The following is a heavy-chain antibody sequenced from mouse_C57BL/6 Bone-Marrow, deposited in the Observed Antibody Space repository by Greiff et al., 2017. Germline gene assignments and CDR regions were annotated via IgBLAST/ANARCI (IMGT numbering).Heavy chain of an antibody. CDR2: IYPTSGRT. V-gene: IGHV1-55*01. J-gene: IGHJ2*01. Sequence: VQLHQPGAELVKPGASVKMSCKASGYTFTSYWITWVKQRPGQGLEWIGDIYPTSGRTNYNEKFKSKAILTVDTSSNTAYMQLSSLTSEDSAVFYWARSGPLGRSFDYWGQGTTLTVAS. CDR3: ARSGPLGRSFDY. CDR1: GYTFTSYW. D-gene: IGHD4-1*01.